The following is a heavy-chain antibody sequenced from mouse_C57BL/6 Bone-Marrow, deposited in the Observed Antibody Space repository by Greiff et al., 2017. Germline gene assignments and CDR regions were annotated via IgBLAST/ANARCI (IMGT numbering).Heavy chain of an antibody. D-gene: IGHD2-3*01. CDR2: IYPSDSET. CDR3: ARGVLYDGYYAPFDY. Sequence: QVQLQQPGAELVRPGSSVKLSCKASGYTFTSYWMDWVKQRPGQGLEWIGNIYPSDSETHYNQKFKDKATLTVDKSSSTAYMQLSSLTSEDSAVYYCARGVLYDGYYAPFDYWGQGTTLTVSS. J-gene: IGHJ2*01. CDR1: GYTFTSYW. V-gene: IGHV1-61*01.